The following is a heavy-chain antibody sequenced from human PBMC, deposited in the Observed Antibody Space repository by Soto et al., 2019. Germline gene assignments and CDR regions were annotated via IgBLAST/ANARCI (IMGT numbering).Heavy chain of an antibody. CDR1: GFTFSSYG. CDR3: AKDPRKDYYDSSGYY. D-gene: IGHD3-22*01. Sequence: GGSLRLSCAASGFTFSSYGMHWVRQAPGKGLDFVAVISYDGSNNYYADSVKGRFTISRDNSKNTLYLQMNSLRAEDTAVYYCAKDPRKDYYDSSGYYWGQGTLVTVSS. J-gene: IGHJ4*02. V-gene: IGHV3-30*18. CDR2: ISYDGSNN.